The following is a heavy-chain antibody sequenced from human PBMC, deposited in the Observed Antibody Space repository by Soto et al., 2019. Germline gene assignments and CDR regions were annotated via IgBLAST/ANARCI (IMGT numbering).Heavy chain of an antibody. CDR2: IYPKEDRA. CDR1: DYTFTRYG. V-gene: IGHV1-18*01. CDR3: ARDIDYDIDY. J-gene: IGHJ4*02. Sequence: ASVKVSCKASDYTFTRYGISWGRQAPGQGLEWLGWIYPKEDRANIAQNFQGRVTLTTDTPTSTAYIELRSLRFDDSAVYFCARDIDYDIDYWGQGTLVTVSS. D-gene: IGHD4-17*01.